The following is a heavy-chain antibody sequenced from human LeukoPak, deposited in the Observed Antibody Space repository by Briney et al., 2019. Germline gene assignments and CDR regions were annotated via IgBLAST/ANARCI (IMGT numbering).Heavy chain of an antibody. V-gene: IGHV4-39*01. Sequence: SETLSLTCTVSSGSIISSNYYWGWIRQPPGKGLEWIGSIYFSGSTNYNPPLKSRLSMSVDTSKNQFSLKVRSVTAADTAVYYCASQNIGPASTFYWGQGTLVIVSS. CDR2: IYFSGST. J-gene: IGHJ4*02. CDR1: SGSIISSNYY. D-gene: IGHD2-2*01. CDR3: ASQNIGPASTFY.